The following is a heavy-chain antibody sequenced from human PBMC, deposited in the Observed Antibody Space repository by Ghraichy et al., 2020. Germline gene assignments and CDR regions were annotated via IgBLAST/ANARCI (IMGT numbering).Heavy chain of an antibody. CDR3: AKDPEYDNFPEYFQH. D-gene: IGHD1-1*01. J-gene: IGHJ1*01. CDR1: GFTFRNYA. V-gene: IGHV3-23*01. Sequence: GGSLRLSCTASGFTFRNYAMSWVRQAPGKGLEWVSSITGTGDNTYYADSVKGRFTISRDNSKNTLFLQMNSLRVEDTAVYFCAKDPEYDNFPEYFQHCGEGTLVTVSS. CDR2: ITGTGDNT.